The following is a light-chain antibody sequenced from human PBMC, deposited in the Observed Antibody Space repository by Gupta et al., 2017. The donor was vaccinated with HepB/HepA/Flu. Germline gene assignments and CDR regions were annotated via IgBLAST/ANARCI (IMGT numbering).Light chain of an antibody. Sequence: ELVLTQSPGTLSLSPGERATLSCRASHTVGSNYLAWYQQRPGQAPRLLIYAASNRAAGIPDRFSGSGSRTDFALTISRREPEDFAVYYCQQDGYSQGTFGQGSKVEIK. J-gene: IGKJ1*01. CDR2: AAS. CDR1: HTVGSNY. V-gene: IGKV3-20*01. CDR3: QQDGYSQGT.